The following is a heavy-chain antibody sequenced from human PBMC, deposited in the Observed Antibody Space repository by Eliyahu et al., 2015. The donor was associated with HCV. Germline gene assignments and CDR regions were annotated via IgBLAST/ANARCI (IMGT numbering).Heavy chain of an antibody. J-gene: IGHJ4*02. CDR1: GFTFTDHW. CDR2: INKDGSDQ. V-gene: IGHV3-7*01. Sequence: EVQLVESGGGLVPPGGSLRLSCAGSGFTFTDHWMGWVRQAPGKGLEWVANINKDGSDQYYVDSVKGRFTISRDSAKNSVYLLMNSLTDADTAVYYCARGASSAWLFDYWGQGALVTVSS. CDR3: ARGASSAWLFDY. D-gene: IGHD5-12*01.